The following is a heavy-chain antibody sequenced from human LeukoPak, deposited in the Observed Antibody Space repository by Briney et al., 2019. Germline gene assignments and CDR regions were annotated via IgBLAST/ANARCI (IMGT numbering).Heavy chain of an antibody. Sequence: SETLSLTCTVSGGSISSYYWSWIRQPPGKGLEWIGYIYSSGSTNYNPSLKSRVTISVDTSKNQFSLKLNSVTAADTAVYYCARGLYCSSASCYYYFDYWGQGTLVTVSS. V-gene: IGHV4-59*01. D-gene: IGHD2-2*01. CDR3: ARGLYCSSASCYYYFDY. CDR2: IYSSGST. CDR1: GGSISSYY. J-gene: IGHJ4*02.